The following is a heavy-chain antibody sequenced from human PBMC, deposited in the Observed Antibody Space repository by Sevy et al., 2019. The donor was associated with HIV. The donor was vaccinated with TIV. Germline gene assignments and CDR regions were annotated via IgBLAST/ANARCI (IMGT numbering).Heavy chain of an antibody. CDR1: GGSISSYY. CDR2: IYYSGST. D-gene: IGHD3-22*01. CDR3: ARQRDYYDSSLGY. J-gene: IGHJ4*02. Sequence: SETLSLTCTVSGGSISSYYCSWIRQPPGEGLEWIGYIYYSGSTNYNPSLKSRVTISLDTSKNQFSLKLSSVTAADTAVYYRARQRDYYDSSLGYWGQGTLVTVSS. V-gene: IGHV4-59*01.